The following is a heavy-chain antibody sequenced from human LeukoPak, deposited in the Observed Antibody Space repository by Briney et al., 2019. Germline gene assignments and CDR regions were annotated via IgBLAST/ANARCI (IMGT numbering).Heavy chain of an antibody. V-gene: IGHV4-59*01. Sequence: SETLSLTCTVSGGSISSCYSSWIRQPPGEGLEWIGYIYDSGSHTYNPSLKSRVTISVDTSKNQFSLKLSSVTAADTAVYYCARNTDPEYSSSWYLFPGAWFDPWGQGTLVTVSS. CDR2: IYDSGSH. J-gene: IGHJ5*02. CDR3: ARNTDPEYSSSWYLFPGAWFDP. CDR1: GGSISSCY. D-gene: IGHD6-13*01.